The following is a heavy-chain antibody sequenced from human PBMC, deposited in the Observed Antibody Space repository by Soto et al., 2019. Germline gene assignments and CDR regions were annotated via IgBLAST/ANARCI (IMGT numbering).Heavy chain of an antibody. D-gene: IGHD3-16*02. CDR1: GFTFDDYA. J-gene: IGHJ4*02. Sequence: EVQLVESGGGLVQPGRSLRLSCAASGFTFDDYAMHWVRQAPGKGLEWVSGISLNSGSIGYADSVKGRFTISRDNAKNSLYLQMNSLRAEDTALYYCAKAQSRRWGSYRYCDYWGQGTLVTVSS. V-gene: IGHV3-9*01. CDR3: AKAQSRRWGSYRYCDY. CDR2: ISLNSGSI.